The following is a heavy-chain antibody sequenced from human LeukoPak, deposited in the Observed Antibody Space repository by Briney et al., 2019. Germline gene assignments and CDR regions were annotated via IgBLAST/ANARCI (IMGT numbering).Heavy chain of an antibody. CDR2: IYYSGST. Sequence: PSETLSLTCTVSGGSISSGDYYWSWIRQPPGKGLEWIGYIYYSGSTYYNPSLKSRVTISVDTSKNQFSLKLSSVTAADTAVYYCARFYRPATLWVVGWYDPWGQGTLVTVSS. V-gene: IGHV4-30-4*01. CDR3: ARFYRPATLWVVGWYDP. J-gene: IGHJ5*02. D-gene: IGHD2-15*01. CDR1: GGSISSGDYY.